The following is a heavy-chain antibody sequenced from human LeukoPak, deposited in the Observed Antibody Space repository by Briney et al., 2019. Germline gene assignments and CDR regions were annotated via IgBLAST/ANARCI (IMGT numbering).Heavy chain of an antibody. CDR3: ARLQFGGSTSRYYYFYMDV. J-gene: IGHJ6*03. CDR1: GYTFFNYG. D-gene: IGHD3-3*01. Sequence: ASLKISCKASGYTFFNYGISWVRQAPRHRLEWIGWIAVYNGDTNYAQKYQGRVTMTTDTSTSTAYMELRSLRSDDTAAYHCARLQFGGSTSRYYYFYMDVWGKGTTVTVSS. V-gene: IGHV1-18*01. CDR2: IAVYNGDT.